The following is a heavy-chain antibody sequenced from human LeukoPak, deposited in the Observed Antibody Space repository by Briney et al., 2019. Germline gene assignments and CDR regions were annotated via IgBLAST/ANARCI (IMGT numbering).Heavy chain of an antibody. CDR3: AKAGYDILTGSYYYYYYMDV. Sequence: GGSLRLSCAASGFTFSSYWMHWVRQAPGKGLVWVSRINSHGSSTTYADSVKGRFTISRDNAKNTLYLQMNSLRAEDTAVYYCAKAGYDILTGSYYYYYYMDVWGKGTTVTISS. J-gene: IGHJ6*03. D-gene: IGHD3-9*01. V-gene: IGHV3-74*01. CDR1: GFTFSSYW. CDR2: INSHGSST.